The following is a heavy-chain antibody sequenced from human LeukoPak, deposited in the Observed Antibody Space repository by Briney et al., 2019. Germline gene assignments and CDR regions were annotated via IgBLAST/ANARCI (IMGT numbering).Heavy chain of an antibody. CDR3: ANPTKADYGEYKGFFYYYIEV. J-gene: IGHJ6*03. Sequence: PGGSLRLSCAASGFTFSSYSMNWVRQAPGKGLEWVSSISSSSSYIYYADSVKGRFTISRDNAKNSLYLQMNSLRAEDTAVYYWANPTKADYGEYKGFFYYYIEVWGQGTPVTVSS. V-gene: IGHV3-21*01. D-gene: IGHD4-17*01. CDR1: GFTFSSYS. CDR2: ISSSSSYI.